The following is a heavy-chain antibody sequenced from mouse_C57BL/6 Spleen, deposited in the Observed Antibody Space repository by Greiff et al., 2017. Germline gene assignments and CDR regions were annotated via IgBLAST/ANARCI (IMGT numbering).Heavy chain of an antibody. CDR3: TRAYYYGSSTDY. V-gene: IGHV1-15*01. CDR1: GYTFTDYE. Sequence: VQLQQSGAELVRPGASVTLSCKASGYTFTDYEMHWVKQTPVHGLEWIGAIDPETGGTADNQKFKGKAILTADKSSSTAYMELRSLTSEDSAVYYCTRAYYYGSSTDYWGQGTTLIVSS. J-gene: IGHJ2*01. CDR2: IDPETGGT. D-gene: IGHD1-1*01.